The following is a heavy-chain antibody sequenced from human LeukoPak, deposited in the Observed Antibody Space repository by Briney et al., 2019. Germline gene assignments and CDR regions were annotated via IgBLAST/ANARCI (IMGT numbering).Heavy chain of an antibody. CDR3: ARDLGAAGTFGNGPLLRDDY. D-gene: IGHD6-13*01. J-gene: IGHJ4*02. V-gene: IGHV4-4*02. CDR2: IYHSGST. CDR1: GGSISSSNW. Sequence: SETLSLTCAVSGGSISSSNWWSWVRQPPGKGLEWIGEIYHSGSTNYNPSLKSRVTISVDKSKNQFSPKLSSVTAADTAVYYCARDLGAAGTFGNGPLLRDDYWGQGTLVTVSS.